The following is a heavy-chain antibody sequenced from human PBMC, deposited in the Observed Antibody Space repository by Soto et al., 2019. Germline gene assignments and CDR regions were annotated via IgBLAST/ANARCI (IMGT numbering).Heavy chain of an antibody. CDR1: GGSFSGYY. Sequence: SLTCAVYGGSFSGYYWSWIRQPPGKGLEWIGEINHSGSTNYNPSLKSRVTISVDTSKNQFSLKLSSVTAADTAVYYCARLWFGYYGMDVWGQGTTVTVSS. J-gene: IGHJ6*02. V-gene: IGHV4-34*01. CDR2: INHSGST. D-gene: IGHD5-18*01. CDR3: ARLWFGYYGMDV.